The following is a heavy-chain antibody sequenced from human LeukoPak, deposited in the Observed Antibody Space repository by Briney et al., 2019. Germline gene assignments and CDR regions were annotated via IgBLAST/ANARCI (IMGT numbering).Heavy chain of an antibody. CDR1: GFTFSSYS. CDR3: ARSSGSYLDY. D-gene: IGHD1-26*01. Sequence: GGSLRLSCAASGFTFSSYSMNWVRQAPGKGLEWISSISSSSSYIYYADSVKGRFTISRDNAKNSLYLQMNSLRAEDTAVYYCARSSGSYLDYWGQGTLVTVSS. CDR2: ISSSSSYI. V-gene: IGHV3-21*01. J-gene: IGHJ4*02.